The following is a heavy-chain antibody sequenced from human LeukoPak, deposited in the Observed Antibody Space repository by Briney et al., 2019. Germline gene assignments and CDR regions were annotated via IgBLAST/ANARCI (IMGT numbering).Heavy chain of an antibody. V-gene: IGHV4-4*07. CDR2: IYASGST. CDR1: GGSISSYY. Sequence: SETLSLTCTVSGGSISSYYWNWIRQPAGKGLEWIGRIYASGSTDYNPSLKSRVTMSVDTSKNQFSLKLSSVTAADTAIYFCARMYSNKWPVDWGQGTLVTVSS. J-gene: IGHJ4*02. D-gene: IGHD2/OR15-2a*01. CDR3: ARMYSNKWPVD.